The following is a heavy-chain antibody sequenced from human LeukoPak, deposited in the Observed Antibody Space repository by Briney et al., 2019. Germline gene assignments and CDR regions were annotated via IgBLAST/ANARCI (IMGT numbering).Heavy chain of an antibody. CDR2: FDPEDGET. V-gene: IGHV1-24*01. CDR1: GYTLTELS. D-gene: IGHD6-19*01. J-gene: IGHJ4*02. Sequence: GASVKVSCKVSGYTLTELSMHWVRQAPGKGLEWMGGFDPEDGETIYAQKFQGRVTMTEDTSTDTAYMELSSLRSEDTAVYYCATMIAVASPFDYWGQGTLVTVSS. CDR3: ATMIAVASPFDY.